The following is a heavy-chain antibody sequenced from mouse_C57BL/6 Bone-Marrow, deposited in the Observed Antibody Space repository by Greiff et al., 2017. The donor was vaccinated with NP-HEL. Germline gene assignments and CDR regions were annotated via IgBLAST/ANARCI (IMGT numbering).Heavy chain of an antibody. V-gene: IGHV1-59*01. CDR1: GYTFTSYW. CDR3: ARYGWFAY. Sequence: QVQLKQPGAELVRPGTSVKLSCKASGYTFTSYWMHWVKQRPGQGLEWIGVIDPSDSYTNYNQKFKGKATLTVDTSSSTAYMQLSSLTSEDSAVYYCARYGWFAYWGQGTLVTVSA. J-gene: IGHJ3*01. CDR2: IDPSDSYT. D-gene: IGHD1-1*01.